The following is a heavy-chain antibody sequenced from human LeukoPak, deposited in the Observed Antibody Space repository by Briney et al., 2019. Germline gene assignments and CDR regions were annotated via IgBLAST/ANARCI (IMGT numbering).Heavy chain of an antibody. CDR1: GFTFSSYW. D-gene: IGHD3-22*01. V-gene: IGHV3-7*01. J-gene: IGHJ1*01. Sequence: PGGSLRLSCAASGFTFSSYWMSWVRQAPGKGLEWVANIKQDGSEKYYVDSVKGRFTISRDNAKNSLYLQMNSLRAEGTAVYYCARFAPYYYDSSGSMGYFQHWGQGTLVTVSS. CDR3: ARFAPYYYDSSGSMGYFQH. CDR2: IKQDGSEK.